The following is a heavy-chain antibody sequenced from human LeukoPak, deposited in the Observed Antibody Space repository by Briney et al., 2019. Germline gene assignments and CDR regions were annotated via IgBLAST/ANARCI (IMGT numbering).Heavy chain of an antibody. CDR2: IYNSGSP. Sequence: SETLSLTCTVSGGSISSYYWTWIRQPPGKGLEWIGYIYNSGSPNYNPSLKSRVTISLDTSKNQFSLKLSSPSAADTAVYYCARGWGYFDYWGQGTLVTVSS. CDR3: ARGWGYFDY. J-gene: IGHJ4*02. V-gene: IGHV4-59*01. CDR1: GGSISSYY. D-gene: IGHD1-26*01.